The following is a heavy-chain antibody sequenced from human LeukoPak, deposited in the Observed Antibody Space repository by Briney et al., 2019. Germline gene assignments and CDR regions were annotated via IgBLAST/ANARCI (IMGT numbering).Heavy chain of an antibody. V-gene: IGHV4-39*01. CDR3: ASRRGYCSSTSCSYYFDY. CDR1: AGSISSSSYY. CDR2: IYYSGST. Sequence: KPSETLSLTCTVSAGSISSSSYYWGWIRQPPGKGLVWIGSIYYSGSTYYNPSLKSRVTISVDTSKNQFSLKLSSVTAADTAVYYCASRRGYCSSTSCSYYFDYWGQGTLVTVSS. D-gene: IGHD2-2*01. J-gene: IGHJ4*02.